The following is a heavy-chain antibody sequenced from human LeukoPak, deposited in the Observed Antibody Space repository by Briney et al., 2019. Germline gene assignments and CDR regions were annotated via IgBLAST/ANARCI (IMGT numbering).Heavy chain of an antibody. CDR2: INTNTGNP. J-gene: IGHJ5*02. Sequence: GASVKVSCKASGYTFTSYAMHWVRQAPGQRLEWMGWINTNTGNPTYAQGFTGRFVFSLDTSVSTAYLQISSLKAEDTAVYYCAREKSAFGGVIVLNWFDPWGQGTLVTVSS. D-gene: IGHD3-16*02. CDR1: GYTFTSYA. CDR3: AREKSAFGGVIVLNWFDP. V-gene: IGHV7-4-1*02.